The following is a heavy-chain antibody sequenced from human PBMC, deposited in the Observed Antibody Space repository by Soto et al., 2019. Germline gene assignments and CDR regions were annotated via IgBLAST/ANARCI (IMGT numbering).Heavy chain of an antibody. J-gene: IGHJ6*02. D-gene: IGHD6-19*01. CDR3: ASSPVTGIYYAMDV. CDR2: IYYTGST. Sequence: SETLSLTCTVSGGSISSGGYYWSWIRQHPGKGLEWIGNIYYTGSTHYDPSLKSRITISLDTSKNQISLKLGSVTAADPAVYYCASSPVTGIYYAMDVWGQGTTVTVS. CDR1: GGSISSGGYY. V-gene: IGHV4-31*03.